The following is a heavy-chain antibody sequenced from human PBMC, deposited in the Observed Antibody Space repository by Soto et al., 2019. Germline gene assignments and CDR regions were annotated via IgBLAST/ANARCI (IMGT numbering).Heavy chain of an antibody. CDR2: ISGSGGST. CDR1: GFTFSSYA. Sequence: GGSLRLSCAASGFTFSSYAMSWVRQAPGKGLEWVSAISGSGGSTYYADSVKGRFTISRDNSKNTLYLQMNSLRAEDTAVYYCAKATIIGDRSGGRCLNWFDPWGQGNLVTVSS. CDR3: AKATIIGDRSGGRCLNWFDP. J-gene: IGHJ5*02. V-gene: IGHV3-23*01. D-gene: IGHD2-15*01.